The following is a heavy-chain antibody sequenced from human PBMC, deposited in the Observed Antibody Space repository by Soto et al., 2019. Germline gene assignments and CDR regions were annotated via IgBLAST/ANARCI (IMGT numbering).Heavy chain of an antibody. Sequence: ASETLSLTCTVSGGSISSYYWSWIRQPPGKGLEWIGYIYYSGSTNYNPSLKSRVTISVDTSKNQFSLKLSSVTAVDTAVYYCARELDGIDVWGQGTTVTVSS. V-gene: IGHV4-59*12. CDR3: ARELDGIDV. CDR2: IYYSGST. CDR1: GGSISSYY. J-gene: IGHJ6*02.